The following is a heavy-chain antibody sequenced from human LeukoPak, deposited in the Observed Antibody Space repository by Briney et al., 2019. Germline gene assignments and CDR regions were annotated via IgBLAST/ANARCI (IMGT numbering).Heavy chain of an antibody. D-gene: IGHD3-3*01. CDR2: ISGSSGII. V-gene: IGHV3-48*01. J-gene: IGHJ4*02. Sequence: GGSLRLSCAASGFTFNTYTMNWVRQAPGKGLEWVSYISGSSGIIDYADSVRGRFTISRDNAKNSLYLQMNSLRAEDTAVYYCAAAGVPAVKLPVLRFLEWFSGAFDYWGQGTLVTVSS. CDR1: GFTFNTYT. CDR3: AAAGVPAVKLPVLRFLEWFSGAFDY.